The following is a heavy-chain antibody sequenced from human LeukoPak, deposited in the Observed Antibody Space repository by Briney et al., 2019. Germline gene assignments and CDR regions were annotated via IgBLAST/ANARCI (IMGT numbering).Heavy chain of an antibody. J-gene: IGHJ4*02. CDR3: SRDRGGGDIYFDY. Sequence: GGSLRLSCAASGFSSSSYSMNWVRQAPGKGLEWVSSISSSTTYIYYADSVKGRFTISRDNAKNSLYLQMSSLGAEDTAIYYCSRDRGGGDIYFDYWGQGTLVTVSS. CDR1: GFSSSSYS. D-gene: IGHD2-21*02. CDR2: ISSSTTYI. V-gene: IGHV3-21*01.